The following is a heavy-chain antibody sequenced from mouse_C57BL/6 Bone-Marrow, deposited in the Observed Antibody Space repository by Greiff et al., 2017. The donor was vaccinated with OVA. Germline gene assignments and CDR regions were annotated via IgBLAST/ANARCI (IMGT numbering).Heavy chain of an antibody. Sequence: EVHLVESGGGLVQPGGSLKLSCAASGFTFSDYYMYWVRQTPEKRLEWVAYISNGGGSTYYPDTVKGRFTISRDNAKNTLYLQMSRLKSEDTAMYYCARVDYWGQGTTLTVSS. J-gene: IGHJ2*01. V-gene: IGHV5-12*01. CDR2: ISNGGGST. CDR3: ARVDY. CDR1: GFTFSDYY.